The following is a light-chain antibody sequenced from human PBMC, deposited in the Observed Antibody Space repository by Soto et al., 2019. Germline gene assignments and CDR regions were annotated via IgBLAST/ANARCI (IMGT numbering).Light chain of an antibody. Sequence: DIQLTQSPSFLSASVGDRVTITCRASQGISSYLAWYQQKPGKAPKLLIYAASTLQSGVPSRFGGSGSGTDFTLTVSSLQPEDFATYYCQQLFMYPPTFGPGTKVDIK. V-gene: IGKV1-9*01. J-gene: IGKJ3*01. CDR3: QQLFMYPPT. CDR1: QGISSY. CDR2: AAS.